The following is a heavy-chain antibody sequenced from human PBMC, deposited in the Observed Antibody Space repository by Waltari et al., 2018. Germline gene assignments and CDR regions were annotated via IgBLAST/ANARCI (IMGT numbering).Heavy chain of an antibody. D-gene: IGHD2-2*01. CDR3: ARDLGYCSSTSCYGGFFDC. CDR1: GGSFSGYY. J-gene: IGHJ4*02. V-gene: IGHV4-34*01. CDR2: INHSGST. Sequence: QVQLQQWGAGLLKPSETLSLTCAVYGGSFSGYYWSWIRQPPGKGLEWIGEINHSGSTNYNPSLKSRVTISVDTSKNQFSLKLSSVTAADTAVYYCARDLGYCSSTSCYGGFFDCWGQGTLVTVSS.